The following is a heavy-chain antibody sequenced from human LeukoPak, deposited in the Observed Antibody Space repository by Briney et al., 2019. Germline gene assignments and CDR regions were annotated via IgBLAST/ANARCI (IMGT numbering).Heavy chain of an antibody. CDR1: GFTFSGYG. D-gene: IGHD3-9*01. CDR2: IWHDGSAE. CDR3: AKDTTGGWSGYFGS. Sequence: GGSLRLSCAASGFTFSGYGIHWVRQAPGKGLEWVAVIWHDGSAEFYVDSVKGRFRISRDDSKNTVYLQMNSLIAEDTARYYCAKDTTGGWSGYFGSWGQGTLVTVSS. J-gene: IGHJ1*01. V-gene: IGHV3-33*06.